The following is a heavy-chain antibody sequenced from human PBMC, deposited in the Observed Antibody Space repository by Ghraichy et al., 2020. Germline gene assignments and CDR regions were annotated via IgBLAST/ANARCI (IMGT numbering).Heavy chain of an antibody. CDR1: GGSISSGGYY. Sequence: SETLSLTCTVSGGSISSGGYYWSWIRQHPGKGLEWIGYIYYSGSTYYNPSLKSRVTISVDTSKNQFSLKLSSVTAADTAVYYCARGERVTFGGVIVSNSYLLDYWGQGTLVTVSS. CDR3: ARGERVTFGGVIVSNSYLLDY. J-gene: IGHJ4*02. D-gene: IGHD3-16*02. CDR2: IYYSGST. V-gene: IGHV4-31*03.